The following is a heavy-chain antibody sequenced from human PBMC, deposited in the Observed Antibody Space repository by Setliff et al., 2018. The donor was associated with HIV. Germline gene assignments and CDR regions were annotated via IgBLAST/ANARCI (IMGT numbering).Heavy chain of an antibody. D-gene: IGHD2-2*01. V-gene: IGHV1-46*01. CDR3: ARVRYCSSMSCPGLFDP. J-gene: IGHJ5*02. CDR2: INPGGGST. CDR1: GYTLTSYY. Sequence: ASVKVSCKASGYTLTSYYMHWVRQAPGQGLEWMGIINPGGGSTSYAQKFQGRVTMTSDTSTSTVYMELSSPKSEDTAVYYCARVRYCSSMSCPGLFDPWGQGTLVTVSS.